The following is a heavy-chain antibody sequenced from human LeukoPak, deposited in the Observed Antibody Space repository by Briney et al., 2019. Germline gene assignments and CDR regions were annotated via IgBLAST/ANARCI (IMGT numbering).Heavy chain of an antibody. D-gene: IGHD1-20*01. CDR3: ARPYNWNDGYAFDI. CDR2: ISSSSSYI. Sequence: GGSLRLSCAASGFTFSSYSMNWVRQAPGKGLEWVSSISSSSSYIYYPDSVKGRFTISRDNAKNSLYLQMNSLRAEDTAVYYCARPYNWNDGYAFDIWGQGTMVTVSS. J-gene: IGHJ3*02. V-gene: IGHV3-21*01. CDR1: GFTFSSYS.